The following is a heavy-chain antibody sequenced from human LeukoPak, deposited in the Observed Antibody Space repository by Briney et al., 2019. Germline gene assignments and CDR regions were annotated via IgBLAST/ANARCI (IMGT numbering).Heavy chain of an antibody. CDR3: ARGHMANWNDVALDY. J-gene: IGHJ4*02. D-gene: IGHD1-1*01. CDR1: GYSFTAYH. CDR2: INPTSGGT. Sequence: ASVKVSCKASGYSFTAYHLLWVRQAPGQGLEWMGWINPTSGGTNSAQKFQGRVTMTRDTSINTAYLDLSGLTSDGTAVYYCARGHMANWNDVALDYWGQGTLVTVSS. V-gene: IGHV1-2*02.